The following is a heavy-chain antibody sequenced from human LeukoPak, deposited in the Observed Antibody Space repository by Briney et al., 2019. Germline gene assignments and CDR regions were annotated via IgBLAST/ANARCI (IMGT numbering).Heavy chain of an antibody. J-gene: IGHJ3*01. V-gene: IGHV3-74*01. CDR1: GFPFSTYW. CDR3: ALLITFDAFDL. D-gene: IGHD1-14*01. Sequence: GGSLRLSCAASGFPFSTYWMYWVRQAPGKGLVWVSRIKPDGSTTSYADSMKGRFTISRDNAKNTLYLQMNSLRAEDTAVYYCALLITFDAFDLWGQGTRVTVSS. CDR2: IKPDGSTT.